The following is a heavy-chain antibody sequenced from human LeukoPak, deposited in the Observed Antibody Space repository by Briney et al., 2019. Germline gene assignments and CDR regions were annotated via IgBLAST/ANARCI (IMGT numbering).Heavy chain of an antibody. CDR2: IYHSGST. Sequence: SETLSLTCTVSGGSISSYYWSWIRQPAGKGLEWIGSIYHSGSTYYNPSLKSRVTISVDTSKNQFSLKLSSVTAADTAVYYCASDLGYSYGHYFDYWGQGTLVTVSS. V-gene: IGHV4-4*07. D-gene: IGHD5-18*01. CDR1: GGSISSYY. J-gene: IGHJ4*02. CDR3: ASDLGYSYGHYFDY.